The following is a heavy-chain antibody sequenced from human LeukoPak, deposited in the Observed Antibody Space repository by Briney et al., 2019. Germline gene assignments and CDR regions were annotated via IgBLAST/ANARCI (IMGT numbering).Heavy chain of an antibody. V-gene: IGHV4-61*01. CDR2: IYYSGST. CDR1: GGSISSNSYY. CDR3: ASANYYYYYYMDV. J-gene: IGHJ6*03. Sequence: PSETLSLTCTVSGGSISSNSYYWSWIRQPPGKGLEWIGYIYYSGSTNYNPSLKSRVTISVDTSKNQFSLKLSSVTAADTAVYYCASANYYYYYYMDVWGKGTTVTVSS.